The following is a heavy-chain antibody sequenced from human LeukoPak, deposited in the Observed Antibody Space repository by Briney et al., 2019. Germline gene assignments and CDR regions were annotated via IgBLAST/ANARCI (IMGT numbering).Heavy chain of an antibody. J-gene: IGHJ4*02. D-gene: IGHD3-10*01. CDR2: INAGNGNT. Sequence: ASVKISCKASGYTFTKYAIHWVRHDPEQSLEWMGWINAGNGNTKYSQKFQDKITITRDTTARTAYMEVGSLRFEDTAVYYCARRGDYGSGDLDYWGQGTLVTVPS. CDR1: GYTFTKYA. V-gene: IGHV1-3*01. CDR3: ARRGDYGSGDLDY.